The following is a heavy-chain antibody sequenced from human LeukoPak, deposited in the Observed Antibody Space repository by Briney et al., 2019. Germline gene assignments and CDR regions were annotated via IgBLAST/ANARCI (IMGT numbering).Heavy chain of an antibody. Sequence: GGSLRLSCAASGFTFDGYAMSWVRQAPGKGLEWVSGISWNGGSIGYADSVKGRFTISRDNAKNSLYLQMNSLRAEDTALYYCAKVVTMGSWYFDLWGRGTLVTVSS. J-gene: IGHJ2*01. CDR3: AKVVTMGSWYFDL. CDR2: ISWNGGSI. CDR1: GFTFDGYA. V-gene: IGHV3-9*01. D-gene: IGHD4-23*01.